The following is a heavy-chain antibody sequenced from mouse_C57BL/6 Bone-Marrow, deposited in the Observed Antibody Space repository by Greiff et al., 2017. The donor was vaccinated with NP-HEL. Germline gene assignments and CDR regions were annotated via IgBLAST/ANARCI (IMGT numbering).Heavy chain of an antibody. CDR2: IDPEDGDT. J-gene: IGHJ1*03. Sequence: EVQLQQSGAELVKPGASVKLSCTASGFNINDYYMHWVKRRTEQGLEWIGRIDPEDGDTKYAPNFQGQATITADTSSNTAYLQLSSLTSEDTAVYDGASDWDDWYFDVWGTGTTVTVSS. CDR3: ASDWDDWYFDV. CDR1: GFNINDYY. D-gene: IGHD4-1*01. V-gene: IGHV14-2*01.